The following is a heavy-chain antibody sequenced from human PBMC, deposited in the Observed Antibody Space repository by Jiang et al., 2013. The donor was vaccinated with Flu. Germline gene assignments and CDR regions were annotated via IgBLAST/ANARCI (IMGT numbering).Heavy chain of an antibody. Sequence: AVISYDGSNKYYADSVKGRFTISRDNSKNTLYLQMNSLRAEDTAVYYCARAGYDFWSGLDYWGQGTLVTVSS. D-gene: IGHD3-3*01. J-gene: IGHJ4*02. CDR2: ISYDGSNK. V-gene: IGHV3-30*01. CDR3: ARAGYDFWSGLDY.